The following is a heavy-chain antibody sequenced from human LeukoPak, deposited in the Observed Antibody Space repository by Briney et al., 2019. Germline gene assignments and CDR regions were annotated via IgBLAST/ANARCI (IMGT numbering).Heavy chain of an antibody. CDR3: ARDRYYDSSGYYDYYFDY. CDR1: GFTFSNAW. V-gene: IGHV3-30*03. CDR2: ISYDGSNK. Sequence: PGGSLRLSCAASGFTFSNAWMNWVRQAPGKGLEWVAVISYDGSNKYYADSAKGRFTISRDNSKNTLYLQMNSLRAEDTAVYYCARDRYYDSSGYYDYYFDYWGQGTLVTVSS. D-gene: IGHD3-22*01. J-gene: IGHJ4*02.